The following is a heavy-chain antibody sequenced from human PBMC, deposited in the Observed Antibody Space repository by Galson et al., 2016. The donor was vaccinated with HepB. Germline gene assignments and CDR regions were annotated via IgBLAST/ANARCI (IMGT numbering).Heavy chain of an antibody. CDR2: IHYTGTT. CDR1: GGSISGYY. D-gene: IGHD4-11*01. CDR3: ARKYSRFWFDP. Sequence: SETLSLTCTVSGGSISGYYWSWLRQPPGKGPEWIGYIHYTGTTNYNPSLESRVTISVDTSENRFSLTVRSVTAADTAVYYCARKYSRFWFDPWGQGTLVAVSS. J-gene: IGHJ5*02. V-gene: IGHV4-59*01.